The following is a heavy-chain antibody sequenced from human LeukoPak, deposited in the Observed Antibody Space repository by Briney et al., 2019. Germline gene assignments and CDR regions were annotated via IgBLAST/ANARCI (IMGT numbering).Heavy chain of an antibody. J-gene: IGHJ6*03. V-gene: IGHV3-7*01. Sequence: GGSLRLSCAASGFTFSSYWMSWVRQAPGKGLEWVANIKQDGSEKYYVDSVKGRFTISRDNAKNSLYLQMNSLRAEVTAVYYCARASGWYEAVLYYYYMAVWGKGTTVTVSS. D-gene: IGHD6-19*01. CDR2: IKQDGSEK. CDR1: GFTFSSYW. CDR3: ARASGWYEAVLYYYYMAV.